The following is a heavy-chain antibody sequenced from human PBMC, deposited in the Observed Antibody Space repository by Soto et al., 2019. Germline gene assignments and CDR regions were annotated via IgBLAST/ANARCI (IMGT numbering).Heavy chain of an antibody. Sequence: PGGSLRLSCAAAGFSVSTSHISWVRQAPGKGLEWVSVIYSGGSTYYADSEKGRFTISRDNSKNTLYLQMNSLRDEDTAVYYCARGPGGLYGMDVWGQGTTVTVSS. CDR2: IYSGGST. CDR3: ARGPGGLYGMDV. D-gene: IGHD1-26*01. V-gene: IGHV3-66*01. CDR1: GFSVSTSH. J-gene: IGHJ6*02.